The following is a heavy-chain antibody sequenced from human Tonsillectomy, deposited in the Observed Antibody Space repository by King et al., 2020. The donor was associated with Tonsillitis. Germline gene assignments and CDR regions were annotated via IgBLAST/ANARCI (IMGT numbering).Heavy chain of an antibody. Sequence: VQLVESGGGVVQPGRSLRLSCAASGFTFSSYGMHWVRQAPGKGLEWVAVISSDGSNKYYADSVKGRFTISRDNSKNTLYLQMNSLRAEDTAVYYCAKGVGGFLEWLSPYYYYGRDVWGQGTTVTVSS. J-gene: IGHJ6*02. CDR2: ISSDGSNK. CDR3: AKGVGGFLEWLSPYYYYGRDV. V-gene: IGHV3-30*18. CDR1: GFTFSSYG. D-gene: IGHD3-3*01.